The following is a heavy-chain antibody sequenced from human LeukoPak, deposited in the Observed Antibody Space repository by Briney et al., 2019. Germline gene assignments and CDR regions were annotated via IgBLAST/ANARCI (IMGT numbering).Heavy chain of an antibody. V-gene: IGHV3-30-3*01. CDR1: GFTFGSFA. CDR2: ISYDGSNK. J-gene: IGHJ4*02. Sequence: GGSLRLSCAASGFTFGSFATHWVRQAPGKGLEWVAVISYDGSNKYYADSVKGRFTISRDNAKNSLYLQMNSLRAEDTAVYYCARGYYYDRSDDYWGQGTLVTVSS. D-gene: IGHD3-22*01. CDR3: ARGYYYDRSDDY.